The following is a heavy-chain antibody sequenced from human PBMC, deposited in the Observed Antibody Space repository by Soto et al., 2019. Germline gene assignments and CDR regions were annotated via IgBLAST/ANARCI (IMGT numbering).Heavy chain of an antibody. V-gene: IGHV1-8*01. J-gene: IGHJ4*02. CDR3: TRADYYDRSGYLLPCGY. CDR2: MNPNSGNT. CDR1: GYTFTSYD. Sequence: QVQLVQSGAEVKKPGASVKVSCKASGYTFTSYDINWVRQATGQGLEWMGWMNPNSGNTGYAQKFQGRVTMTRNTSISTAYMELSSLRSEDTAVYYCTRADYYDRSGYLLPCGYWGQGTLVTVSS. D-gene: IGHD3-22*01.